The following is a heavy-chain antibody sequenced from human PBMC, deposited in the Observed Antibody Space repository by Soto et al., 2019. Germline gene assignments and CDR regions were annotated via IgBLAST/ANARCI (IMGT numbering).Heavy chain of an antibody. CDR3: AREKKSRFLEWLYKFNWFDP. Sequence: SETLSLTCAVYGGSFSGYYWSWIRQPPGKGLEWIGEINHSGSTNYNPSLKSRVTISVDTSKNQFSLKLSSVTAADTAMYYCAREKKSRFLEWLYKFNWFDPWGQGTLVTVSS. CDR2: INHSGST. V-gene: IGHV4-34*01. J-gene: IGHJ5*02. D-gene: IGHD3-3*01. CDR1: GGSFSGYY.